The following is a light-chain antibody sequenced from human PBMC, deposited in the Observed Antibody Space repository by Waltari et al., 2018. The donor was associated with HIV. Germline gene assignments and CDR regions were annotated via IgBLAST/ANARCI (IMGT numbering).Light chain of an antibody. CDR2: GNS. CDR3: QSYDSNLSGL. J-gene: IGLJ2*01. V-gene: IGLV1-40*01. CDR1: SSKSGAGVE. Sequence: QSELTQQPSACAAPGQTVTIPCTGSSSKSGAGVEVHWYQQVPGRAPKVVIYGNSNRPSGVPDRFSGSKSGSSASLVITGLQSEDEADYYCQSYDSNLSGLFGGGTKVTVL.